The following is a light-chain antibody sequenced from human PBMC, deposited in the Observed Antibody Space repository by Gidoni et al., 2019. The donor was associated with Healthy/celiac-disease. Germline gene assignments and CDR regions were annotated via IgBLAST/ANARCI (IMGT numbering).Light chain of an antibody. V-gene: IGKV3-11*01. J-gene: IGKJ4*01. Sequence: EILLTQSPATLSLSPGERATLSCRASQSVSSYLAWFQQKPGQAPRLLIYDASNRATGIPARFSGSGSGTDFTLTISSLEPEDFAVYYCQQRSNWQLTFXGXTKVEIK. CDR3: QQRSNWQLT. CDR1: QSVSSY. CDR2: DAS.